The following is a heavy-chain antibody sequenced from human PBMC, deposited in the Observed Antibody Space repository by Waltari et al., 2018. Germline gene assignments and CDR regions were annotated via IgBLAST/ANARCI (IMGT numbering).Heavy chain of an antibody. D-gene: IGHD3-10*01. J-gene: IGHJ4*02. CDR3: ARGTGVVYYYGSGSPYYFDY. CDR2: IYYSGST. CDR1: GGSISSSSYY. Sequence: QLQLQESGPGLVKPSETLSLTCTVSGGSISSSSYYWGWIRQPPGKGLEWIGSIYYSGSTYYTPSLKGRVTISVDTSKNQFSLKLSSVTAADTAVYYCARGTGVVYYYGSGSPYYFDYWGQGTLVTVSS. V-gene: IGHV4-39*07.